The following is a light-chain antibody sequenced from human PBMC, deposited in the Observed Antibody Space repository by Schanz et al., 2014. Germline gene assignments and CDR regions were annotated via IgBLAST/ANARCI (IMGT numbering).Light chain of an antibody. Sequence: QSALTQPPSASGSPGQSVTISCTGTSSDVGGYNYVSWYQQHPGKAPKLMIYEVNKRPSGVPERFSGTKSGNTASLTVSGLQAEDEGGYYCSSYAGTSKLVLGGGAKLPV. CDR1: SSDVGGYNY. J-gene: IGLJ2*01. CDR3: SSYAGTSKLV. V-gene: IGLV2-8*01. CDR2: EVN.